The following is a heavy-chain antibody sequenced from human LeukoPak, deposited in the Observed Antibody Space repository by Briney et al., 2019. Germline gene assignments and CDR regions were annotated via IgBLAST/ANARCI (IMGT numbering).Heavy chain of an antibody. V-gene: IGHV3-30*18. CDR3: VKDRNGYYDILTGYYTTDY. Sequence: GGSRRLSCAASGFTLSNYAMSRVRKAPLKRLAWVAVISYDGSNKNYGDSVKGRFTISRDKSNNTLYLQMNSLRAEDTAVYYCVKDRNGYYDILTGYYTTDYWGQGTLVTVSS. CDR1: GFTLSNYA. CDR2: ISYDGSNK. D-gene: IGHD3-9*01. J-gene: IGHJ4*02.